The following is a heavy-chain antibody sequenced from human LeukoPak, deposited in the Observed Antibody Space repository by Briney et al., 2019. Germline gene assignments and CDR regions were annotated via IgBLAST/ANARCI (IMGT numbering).Heavy chain of an antibody. CDR2: ISAYNGNT. D-gene: IGHD3-3*01. V-gene: IGHV1-18*01. Sequence: ASVKVSCKASGYTFTSYGISWVRQAPGQGLEWMGWISAYNGNTNYAQKLQGRVTMTTDTSTSTAYMELWSLRSDDTAVYYCARDLLVGYDFWSGYYTGFDYWGQGTLVTVSS. CDR3: ARDLLVGYDFWSGYYTGFDY. CDR1: GYTFTSYG. J-gene: IGHJ4*02.